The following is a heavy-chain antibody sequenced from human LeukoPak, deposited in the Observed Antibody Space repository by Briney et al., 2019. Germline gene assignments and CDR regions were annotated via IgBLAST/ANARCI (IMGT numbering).Heavy chain of an antibody. Sequence: MPGGSLRLSCAASDFAFYGYSMHWVRQAPGKGLEWISSISSNSGYIYYADSVKGRFTISRDNAKNSLYLQVTGLRVEDTALYYCAREIVSSGCLGYWGQGSLVTVSS. J-gene: IGHJ4*02. CDR1: DFAFYGYS. CDR2: ISSNSGYI. CDR3: AREIVSSGCLGY. V-gene: IGHV3-21*06. D-gene: IGHD6-19*01.